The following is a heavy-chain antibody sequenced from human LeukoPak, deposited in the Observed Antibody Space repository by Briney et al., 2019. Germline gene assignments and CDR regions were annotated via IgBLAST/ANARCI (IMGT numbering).Heavy chain of an antibody. CDR2: IWSDGSNK. Sequence: GGSLRLSCATSGFTFSGYGMHWVRQAPGKGLEWVTVIWSDGSNKYYADSVKGRFTISRDNSKNTLYLQMNSLRAEDTAVYYCARDLGVAGTPNYGMDVWGQGTTVTVSS. D-gene: IGHD6-19*01. CDR1: GFTFSGYG. V-gene: IGHV3-33*01. CDR3: ARDLGVAGTPNYGMDV. J-gene: IGHJ6*02.